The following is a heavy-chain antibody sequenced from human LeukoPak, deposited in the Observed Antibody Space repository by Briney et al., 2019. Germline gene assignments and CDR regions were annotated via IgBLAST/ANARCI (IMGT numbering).Heavy chain of an antibody. J-gene: IGHJ6*03. CDR1: GGSISSTNW. CDR3: ARGMYGSGRYYYYYMDV. V-gene: IGHV4-4*02. CDR2: IYHSGIT. Sequence: PSGTLSLTCAVSGGSISSTNWWSWVRQPPGKGLEWIGDIYHSGITNYNPSLKSRVIISVDKSKNQFSLRLSFMAAADTAVYYCARGMYGSGRYYYYYMDVWGKGTTVTISS. D-gene: IGHD3-10*01.